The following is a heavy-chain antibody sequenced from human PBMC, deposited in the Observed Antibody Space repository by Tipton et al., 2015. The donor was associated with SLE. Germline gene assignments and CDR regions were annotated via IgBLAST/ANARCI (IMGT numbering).Heavy chain of an antibody. J-gene: IGHJ5*02. Sequence: TLSLTCTVSGGSISSSSYYLAWIRQPPGKGLEWIGHIFHIGSAYYNPSLKSRVTISIDTSTNQFSLKVKSVTAADTAVYYCARLADGNRNWFDPWGQGTLVTVSS. CDR2: IFHIGSA. D-gene: IGHD6-13*01. CDR3: ARLADGNRNWFDP. CDR1: GGSISSSSYY. V-gene: IGHV4-39*07.